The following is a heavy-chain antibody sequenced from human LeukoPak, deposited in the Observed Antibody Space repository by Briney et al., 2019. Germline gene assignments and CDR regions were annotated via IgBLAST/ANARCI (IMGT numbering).Heavy chain of an antibody. J-gene: IGHJ4*02. Sequence: ASVKVSCKASGYTFTSYDINWVRQATGQGLEWMGWMNPNSGNTGYAQKFQGRVTMTRNTSISTAYMELRSLRSDDTAVYYCARDLFDDAAPGYWGQGTLVTVSS. CDR2: MNPNSGNT. CDR3: ARDLFDDAAPGY. V-gene: IGHV1-8*01. CDR1: GYTFTSYD. D-gene: IGHD1-1*01.